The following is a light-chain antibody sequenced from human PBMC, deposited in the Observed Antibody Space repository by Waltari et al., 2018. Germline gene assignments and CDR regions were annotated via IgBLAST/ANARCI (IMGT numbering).Light chain of an antibody. CDR3: QQYYSTPS. Sequence: DIVMTQSPDSLAVSLGERATINCKSSETILYTPSNKNYLAWYQQKPGQPPKMILYWASTRQSGVPDRVSGSGSRTQFTLSISSLQPEDVAIYFCQQYYSTPSFGQGTRLEIK. CDR2: WAS. V-gene: IGKV4-1*01. J-gene: IGKJ5*01. CDR1: ETILYTPSNKNY.